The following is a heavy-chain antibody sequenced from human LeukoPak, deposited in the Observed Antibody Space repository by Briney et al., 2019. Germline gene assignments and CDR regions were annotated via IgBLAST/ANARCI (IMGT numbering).Heavy chain of an antibody. D-gene: IGHD3-22*01. V-gene: IGHV5-51*01. CDR1: GYSFTSYW. J-gene: IGHJ4*02. CDR3: ARQAGHYYDSSGPLDY. CDR2: IYPGDSDT. Sequence: GEXXXXSCKGSGYSFTSYWIGWVRQMPGKGLEWMGIIYPGDSDTRYSPSFQGQVTISADKSISTAYLQWSSLKASDTAMYYCARQAGHYYDSSGPLDYWGQGTLVTVSS.